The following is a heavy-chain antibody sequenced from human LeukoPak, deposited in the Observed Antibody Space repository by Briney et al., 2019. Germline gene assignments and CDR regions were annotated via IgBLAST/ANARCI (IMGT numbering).Heavy chain of an antibody. CDR1: GNYW. D-gene: IGHD2-2*01. CDR3: VSFYETY. V-gene: IGHV3-74*01. CDR2: INSDGSWT. Sequence: GGSLRLSCAASGNYWMHRVRQAPGKGLLWVSHINSDGSWTTYADSVKGRFTISKDNAKNTEYLQMNNLRAEDTAVYYCVSFYETYWGRGTLVTVSS. J-gene: IGHJ4*02.